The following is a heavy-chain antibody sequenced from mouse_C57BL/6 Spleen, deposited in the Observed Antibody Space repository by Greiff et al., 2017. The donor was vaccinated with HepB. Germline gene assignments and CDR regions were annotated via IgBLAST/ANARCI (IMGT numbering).Heavy chain of an antibody. CDR2: ISYDGSN. V-gene: IGHV3-6*01. D-gene: IGHD2-5*01. Sequence: DVKLQESGPGLVKPSQSLSLTCSVTGYSITSGYYWNWIRQFPGNKLEWMGYISYDGSNNYNPSLKNRISITRDTSKNQFFLKLNSVTTEDTATYYCARYSNRFDYWGQGTTLTVSS. J-gene: IGHJ2*01. CDR1: GYSITSGYY. CDR3: ARYSNRFDY.